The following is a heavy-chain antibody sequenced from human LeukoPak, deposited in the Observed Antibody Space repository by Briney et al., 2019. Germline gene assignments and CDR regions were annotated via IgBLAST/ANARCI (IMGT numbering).Heavy chain of an antibody. D-gene: IGHD1-26*01. J-gene: IGHJ4*02. V-gene: IGHV1-24*01. CDR2: FDFQDGET. CDR1: GYALTKLS. CDR3: SGKTARLVGPMGEGDWNY. Sequence: ASVKVSCKVSGYALTKLSIHWVRQAPGKGLEWAGGFDFQDGETIYAQKFQGRVTMTEDTSSDTAYMELNSLRSEDTAVYYCSGKTARLVGPMGEGDWNYWGQGTLVTVSS.